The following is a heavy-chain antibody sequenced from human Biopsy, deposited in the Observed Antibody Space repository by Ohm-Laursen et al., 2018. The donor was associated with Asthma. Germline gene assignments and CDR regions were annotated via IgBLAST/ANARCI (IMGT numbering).Heavy chain of an antibody. J-gene: IGHJ5*02. D-gene: IGHD3-3*01. Sequence: GTLSLTCAVYGGSFSAYYWSWIRQPPGKGLEWIAEINHSGSTNYNPSLKSRVTMSVDTSKNQLFLNLSSVTAADTAVYYCARAASTTVFWSGYSHNWFDPWDQGTLVTVSS. CDR3: ARAASTTVFWSGYSHNWFDP. CDR1: GGSFSAYY. CDR2: INHSGST. V-gene: IGHV4-34*01.